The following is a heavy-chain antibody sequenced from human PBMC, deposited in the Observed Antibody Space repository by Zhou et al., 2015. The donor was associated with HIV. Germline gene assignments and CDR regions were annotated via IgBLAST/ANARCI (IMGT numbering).Heavy chain of an antibody. CDR2: ISATGHGL. Sequence: EVHLSESGGDLVQPGRSLSLSCAASGFIFDDFAMSWVRHRPGQGLEWISGISATGHGLFYANSVKGRFTISRDNFRKTLYLQMSSLSVEDTGTYYCARGRNGVTAALDYWGQGTLVTVAS. CDR1: GFIFDDFA. CDR3: ARGRNGVTAALDY. J-gene: IGHJ4*02. V-gene: IGHV3-23*01. D-gene: IGHD3-3*01.